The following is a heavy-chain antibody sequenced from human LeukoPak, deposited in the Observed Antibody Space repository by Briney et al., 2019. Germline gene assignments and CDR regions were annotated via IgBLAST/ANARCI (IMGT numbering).Heavy chain of an antibody. CDR1: GGSFDSKY. J-gene: IGHJ6*03. Sequence: PSETLSLTCSVSGGSFDSKYWSWIRQPPGKGLEWIGYIYTSGSTNFNPSLRSRVAMSIDTSKNQFSLKFYSVTAADTAVYYCANYIRNLHHYKDLWGKGTTVIVSS. V-gene: IGHV4-4*09. D-gene: IGHD1-14*01. CDR2: IYTSGST. CDR3: ANYIRNLHHYKDL.